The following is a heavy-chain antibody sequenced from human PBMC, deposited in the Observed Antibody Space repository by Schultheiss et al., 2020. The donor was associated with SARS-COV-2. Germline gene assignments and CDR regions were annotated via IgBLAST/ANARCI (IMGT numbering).Heavy chain of an antibody. CDR2: ISSSGSTI. V-gene: IGHV3-48*03. CDR1: GFTFSSYE. CDR3: ARDLGGRYCSSTDCYKGYFDY. Sequence: GGSLRLSCAASGFTFSSYEMNWVRQAPGKGLEWVSYISSSGSTIYYADSVKGRFTISRDNAKNSLYLQMNSLRAEDTAVYYCARDLGGRYCSSTDCYKGYFDYWGQGTLVTVSS. D-gene: IGHD2-2*02. J-gene: IGHJ4*02.